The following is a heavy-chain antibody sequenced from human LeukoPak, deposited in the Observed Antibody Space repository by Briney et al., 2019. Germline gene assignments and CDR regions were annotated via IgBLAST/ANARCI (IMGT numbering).Heavy chain of an antibody. CDR2: IYPGDSDT. Sequence: NHGESLQISCKGSGSIFRSYWIGGVRPVPGKGLEWMGIIYPGDSDTRYRPSFQGQVTISVDKSINTAYLQWSSLKASDSAVFYCARQDGSGLYYFDYWGQGTLVTVSS. J-gene: IGHJ4*02. CDR3: ARQDGSGLYYFDY. V-gene: IGHV5-51*01. CDR1: GSIFRSYW. D-gene: IGHD3-22*01.